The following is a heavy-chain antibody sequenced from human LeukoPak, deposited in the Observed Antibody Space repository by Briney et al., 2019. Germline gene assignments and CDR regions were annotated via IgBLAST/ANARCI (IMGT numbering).Heavy chain of an antibody. D-gene: IGHD6-19*01. CDR1: GYTFISYD. J-gene: IGHJ5*02. CDR2: MNPNSGNT. CDR3: ARGPGNNTGWSAGMPKGWFDP. Sequence: GASVKVSCKASGYTFISYDINWVRQATGQRLEWMGWMNPNSGNTGYAKKFQGRVTMTRNTSMSTAYMELSSLRSEDSAVYYCARGPGNNTGWSAGMPKGWFDPWGQGTLVTVSS. V-gene: IGHV1-8*01.